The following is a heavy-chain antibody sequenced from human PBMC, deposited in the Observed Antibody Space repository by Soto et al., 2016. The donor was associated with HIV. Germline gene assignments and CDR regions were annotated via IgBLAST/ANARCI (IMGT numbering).Heavy chain of an antibody. J-gene: IGHJ4*02. CDR3: TTDASSGYYWGLYYFDY. D-gene: IGHD3-22*01. CDR1: GFTFSNAW. V-gene: IGHV3-15*01. Sequence: EVQLVESGGGSVKPGGSLRLSCAASGFTFSNAWMRWVRQAPGKGLEWVGRIKSKTDGGTTDYAAPVKGRFTISRDDSKNTLYLQMNSLKTEDTAVYYCTTDASSGYYWGLYYFDYWGQGTLVTVSS. CDR2: IKSKTDGGTT.